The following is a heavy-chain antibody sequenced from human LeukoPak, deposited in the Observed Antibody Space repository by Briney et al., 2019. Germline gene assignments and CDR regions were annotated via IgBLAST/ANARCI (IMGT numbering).Heavy chain of an antibody. D-gene: IGHD3-3*01. Sequence: GGSLRLSCAASGFPFSGPTMNWVRQAPGKGLEWVSSISGDTNYIYYADSVKGRFTISRDNAKNSLFLQMTSLRAEDTAVYYCARASDGSGLFDYWGQGTLVTVSS. V-gene: IGHV3-21*01. CDR3: ARASDGSGLFDY. CDR1: GFPFSGPT. J-gene: IGHJ4*02. CDR2: ISGDTNYI.